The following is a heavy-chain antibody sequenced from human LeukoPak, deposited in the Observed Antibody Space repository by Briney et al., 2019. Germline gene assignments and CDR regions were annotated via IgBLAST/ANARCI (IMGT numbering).Heavy chain of an antibody. J-gene: IGHJ5*02. CDR1: GASITNEDFF. CDR3: ARWELESNWFDP. V-gene: IGHV4-61*02. CDR2: IYTSGST. Sequence: PSETLSLTCAVTGASITNEDFFWGWIRQPPGKGLEWIGRIYTSGSTNYNPSLKSRVTISVDTSKNQFSLKLSSVTAADTAVYYCARWELESNWFDPWGQGTLVTVSS. D-gene: IGHD1-26*01.